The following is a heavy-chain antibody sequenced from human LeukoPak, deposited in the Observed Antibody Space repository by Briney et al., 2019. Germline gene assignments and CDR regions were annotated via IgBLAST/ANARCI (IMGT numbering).Heavy chain of an antibody. J-gene: IGHJ3*02. V-gene: IGHV7-4-1*02. CDR1: GYTFTSYA. Sequence: ASVKVSCKASGYTFTSYAMNWVRQAPGQGLEWMGWINTNTGNPTYAQGFTGRFVFSLDTSVSTAYLQISSLKAEDTAVYYCARRQYCGGDCYSDSAFDIWDQGTMVTVSS. D-gene: IGHD2-21*02. CDR2: INTNTGNP. CDR3: ARRQYCGGDCYSDSAFDI.